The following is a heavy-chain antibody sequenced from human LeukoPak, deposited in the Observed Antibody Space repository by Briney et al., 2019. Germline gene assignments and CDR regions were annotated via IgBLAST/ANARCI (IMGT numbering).Heavy chain of an antibody. V-gene: IGHV3-33*01. J-gene: IGHJ4*02. D-gene: IGHD3-10*01. CDR1: GFTFSNYG. CDR2: IWYDGSQK. CDR3: ARYGSGKNFDY. Sequence: GRSLRLSCAASGFTFSNYGMHWVRQAPGKGLEWVAVIWYDGSQKYYADSVKGRFTISRDNSKNTLFLQMNSLRAEDTAVYYCARYGSGKNFDYWGQGTLVTVSS.